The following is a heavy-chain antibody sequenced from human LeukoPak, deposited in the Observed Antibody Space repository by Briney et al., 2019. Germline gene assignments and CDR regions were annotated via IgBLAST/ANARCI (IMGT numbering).Heavy chain of an antibody. CDR3: AKEHDYSNAASEWGFDS. J-gene: IGHJ4*02. CDR1: GFTFSIYA. V-gene: IGHV3-23*01. D-gene: IGHD3-3*01. Sequence: GGSLRLSCSASGFTFSIYAVSWARQAPGKGLEWVSGISGSSSHTMDADSVRGRFTISIDNTRNTLYLHMNNVRAEDTALYYCAKEHDYSNAASEWGFDSWGQGTRVTVSS. CDR2: ISGSSSHT.